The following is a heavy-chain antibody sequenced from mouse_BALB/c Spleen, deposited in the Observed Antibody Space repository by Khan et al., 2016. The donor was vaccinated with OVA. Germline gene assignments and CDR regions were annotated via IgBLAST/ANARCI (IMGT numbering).Heavy chain of an antibody. CDR1: GYTFINYW. D-gene: IGHD1-1*01. Sequence: VQLQQSGAELAKPGASVKMSCKASGYTFINYWILWVKQRPGQGLEWIGYINPSTGYTEYNQNFKDKATLPTDKSSSTAYMQRSSLTAEDSAVYYCARGYLRWDFDYWGQGTTLTVSS. CDR2: INPSTGYT. CDR3: ARGYLRWDFDY. J-gene: IGHJ2*01. V-gene: IGHV1-7*01.